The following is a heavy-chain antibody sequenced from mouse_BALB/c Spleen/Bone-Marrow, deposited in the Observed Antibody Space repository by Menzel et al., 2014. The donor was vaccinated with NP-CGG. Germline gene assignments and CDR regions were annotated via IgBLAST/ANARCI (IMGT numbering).Heavy chain of an antibody. CDR1: GFTFSSFG. J-gene: IGHJ2*01. D-gene: IGHD2-14*01. Sequence: EEQEEENGRGLRKHGGSRKLSCAASGFTFSSFGMHWVRQAPEKGLEWVAYISSGSSTIYYADTVKGRFTISRDNPKNTLFLQMTSLRSEDTAMYYCARDVPLYDVGYFDYWGQGTTLTVSS. V-gene: IGHV5-17*02. CDR2: ISSGSSTI. CDR3: ARDVPLYDVGYFDY.